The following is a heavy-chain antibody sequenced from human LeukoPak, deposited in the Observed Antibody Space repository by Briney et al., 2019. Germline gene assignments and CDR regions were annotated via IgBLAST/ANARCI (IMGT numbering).Heavy chain of an antibody. CDR1: GFTFSGSA. J-gene: IGHJ4*02. D-gene: IGHD3-10*01. CDR3: TSRPLLSYYGSGRTRSDY. CDR2: IRSKANSYAT. V-gene: IGHV3-73*01. Sequence: GGSLRLSCAASGFTFSGSAMHWVRQASGRGLEWVGRIRSKANSYATAYAASVKGRFTISRDDSKNTTYLQMNSLKTEDTAVYYCTSRPLLSYYGSGRTRSDYWGQGTLVTVSS.